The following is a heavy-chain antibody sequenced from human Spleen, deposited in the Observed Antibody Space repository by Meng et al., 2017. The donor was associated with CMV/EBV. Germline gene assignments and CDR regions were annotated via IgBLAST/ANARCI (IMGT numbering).Heavy chain of an antibody. J-gene: IGHJ4*02. CDR3: AKDWDTAMAPDGRFEY. CDR1: GFTFSSYA. D-gene: IGHD5-18*01. Sequence: GESLKISCAASGFTFSSYAMSWVRQAPGKGLEWVSAISGSGGSTYYADSVKGRFTISRDNSKNTLYLQMNSLRAGDTAVYYCAKDWDTAMAPDGRFEYWGQGTLVTVSS. CDR2: ISGSGGST. V-gene: IGHV3-23*01.